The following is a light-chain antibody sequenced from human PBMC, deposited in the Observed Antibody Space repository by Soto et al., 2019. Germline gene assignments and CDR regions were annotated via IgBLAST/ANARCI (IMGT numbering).Light chain of an antibody. V-gene: IGKV3-20*01. CDR3: HQYDTSPRT. Sequence: EIVLTQSPGTLSLSPGERATLSSRASQSVNNNYLAWYQQKPGQAPRLLIYGASSRATGIPDRFSGSGSGTDFTLTISRLEPEDFAVYYCHQYDTSPRTFGQGTKVEIK. CDR1: QSVNNNY. CDR2: GAS. J-gene: IGKJ1*01.